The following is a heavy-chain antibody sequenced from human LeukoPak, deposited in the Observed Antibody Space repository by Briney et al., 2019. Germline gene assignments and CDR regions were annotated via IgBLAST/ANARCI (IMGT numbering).Heavy chain of an antibody. CDR2: IKKDGSEK. D-gene: IGHD2-15*01. CDR1: GFTFSTYW. V-gene: IGHV3-7*01. CDR3: AREVGFNGGGAFGI. J-gene: IGHJ3*02. Sequence: GGSLRLSCAASGFTFSTYWMSWVRQAPGKGLEWVASIKKDGSEKKYVDSVKGRFTISRDNAKNSLYLQMNSLRAEDTAIYYCAREVGFNGGGAFGIWGQGTMVTVSS.